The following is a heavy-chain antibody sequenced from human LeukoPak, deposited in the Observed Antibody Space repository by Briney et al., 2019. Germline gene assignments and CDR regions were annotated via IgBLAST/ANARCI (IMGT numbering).Heavy chain of an antibody. D-gene: IGHD2-15*01. V-gene: IGHV1-18*01. CDR2: ISAYNGNT. CDR3: ARETRSMGVVVAATTFDP. Sequence: ASVKVSCKASGYTFTSYGISWVRQAPGQGLEWMGWISAYNGNTNYAQKLQGRVTMTTDTSTSTAYMELRSLRSDDTAVYYYARETRSMGVVVAATTFDPWGQGTLVTVSS. J-gene: IGHJ5*02. CDR1: GYTFTSYG.